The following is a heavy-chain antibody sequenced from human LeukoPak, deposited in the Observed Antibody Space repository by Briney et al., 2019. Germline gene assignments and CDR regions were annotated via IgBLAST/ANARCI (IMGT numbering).Heavy chain of an antibody. CDR2: IYYSGST. D-gene: IGHD4-17*01. CDR1: GGSISSGDYY. Sequence: PSETLSLTCTVSGGSISSGDYYWSWIRQPPGKGLEWIGYIYYSGSTYYTPSLKSRVTISVDTSKNQFSLKLSSVTAADTAEYYCARGDYVMAFDIWGQGTMVTVSS. V-gene: IGHV4-30-4*01. CDR3: ARGDYVMAFDI. J-gene: IGHJ3*02.